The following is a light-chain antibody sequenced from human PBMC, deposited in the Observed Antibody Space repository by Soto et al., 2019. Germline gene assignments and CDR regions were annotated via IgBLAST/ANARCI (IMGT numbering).Light chain of an antibody. CDR1: SSDVGSYDL. Sequence: QSVLTQHASVSGSPGQSITISCTGPSSDVGSYDLVSWYQQHPGKAPKLMIYEVTKRPSGVSNRFSGSKSGNTASLTISGLQAEDEADYYCCSYAGSSSYAFGTGTKVTVL. J-gene: IGLJ1*01. V-gene: IGLV2-23*02. CDR2: EVT. CDR3: CSYAGSSSYA.